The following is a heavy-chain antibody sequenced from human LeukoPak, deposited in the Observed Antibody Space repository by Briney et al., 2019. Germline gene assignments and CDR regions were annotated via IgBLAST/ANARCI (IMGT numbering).Heavy chain of an antibody. CDR1: GFTFSSYS. D-gene: IGHD2-21*01. V-gene: IGHV3-21*04. Sequence: PGGSLRLSCAASGFTFSSYSMNWVRQAPGKGLEWVSSISSSSSYIYYADSVKGRFTISRDNSRDTVYLEMNSLRGEDTAIYFCATDCCGGECCSHNRDDYWGQGTLVTVSS. CDR3: ATDCCGGECCSHNRDDY. CDR2: ISSSSSYI. J-gene: IGHJ4*02.